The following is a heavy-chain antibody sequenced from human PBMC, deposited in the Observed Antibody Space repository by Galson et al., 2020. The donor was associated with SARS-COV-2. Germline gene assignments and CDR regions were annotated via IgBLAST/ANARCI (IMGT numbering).Heavy chain of an antibody. J-gene: IGHJ4*02. V-gene: IGHV3-21*01. CDR1: GFDFSAYS. Sequence: GESLKISYATSGFDFSAYSMNWVRQAPGKGLEWVSSISRLSNDIYYADSVKGRFTISRDNANNSVYLHLNSLRAEDTAVYYCVRSRVAEPFDSWGQGILVTVSS. CDR2: ISRLSNDI. D-gene: IGHD1-1*01. CDR3: VRSRVAEPFDS.